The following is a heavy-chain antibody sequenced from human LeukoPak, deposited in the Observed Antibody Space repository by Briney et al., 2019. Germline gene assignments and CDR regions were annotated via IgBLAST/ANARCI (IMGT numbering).Heavy chain of an antibody. V-gene: IGHV1-69*05. D-gene: IGHD2-2*01. CDR3: ARICSSTSCSGY. CDR1: GGTFSSYA. Sequence: GASVKVSCKASGGTFSSYAISWVRQAPGQGLEWMGGIIPIFGTANYAQKFQGRVTITTDESTSTAYMELSSLRSEDTAVYYCARICSSTSCSGYWGQGTLVTVSS. CDR2: IIPIFGTA. J-gene: IGHJ4*02.